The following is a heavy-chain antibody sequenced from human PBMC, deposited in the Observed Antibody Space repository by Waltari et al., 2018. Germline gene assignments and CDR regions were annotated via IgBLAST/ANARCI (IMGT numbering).Heavy chain of an antibody. Sequence: EVQLLESGGGLVQPGGSLRLPFPRSGLTFGHYAMMWVRQAPGKGLEWVSSITGGGGATFYADSVKGRFTISRDNSKNTLYVQMHSLRVDDSAIYYCAKGKASGLVDWFDPWGQGTLVTVSS. CDR1: GLTFGHYA. CDR3: AKGKASGLVDWFDP. V-gene: IGHV3-23*01. J-gene: IGHJ5*02. CDR2: ITGGGGAT. D-gene: IGHD6-19*01.